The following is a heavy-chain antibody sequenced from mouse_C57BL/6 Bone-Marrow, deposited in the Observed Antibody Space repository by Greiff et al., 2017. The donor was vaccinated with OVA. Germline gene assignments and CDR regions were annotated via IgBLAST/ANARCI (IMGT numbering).Heavy chain of an antibody. CDR2: FHPYNDDT. V-gene: IGHV1-47*01. J-gene: IGHJ3*01. CDR3: ARPGDYDGDWFAY. Sequence: QVQLQQSGAELVKPGASVKMSCKASGYTFTTYPIAWMKQTHGKSLEWIGNFHPYNDDTKYNEKFKGKATLTVEKSSSTVYLELSRLTSDDSAVFYCARPGDYDGDWFAYWGQGTLVTVSA. D-gene: IGHD2-4*01. CDR1: GYTFTTYP.